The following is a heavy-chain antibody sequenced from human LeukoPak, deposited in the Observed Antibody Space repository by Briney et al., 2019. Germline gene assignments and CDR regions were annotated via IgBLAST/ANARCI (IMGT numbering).Heavy chain of an antibody. Sequence: PSETLSLTCAVYGGSFSGYYWSWIRQPPGKGLEWIGEINHSGSTNYNPSLKSRVTISVDTSKNQFSLKLSSVTAADTAVYYCARHLKHSSSYNWFDPWGQGTLVTVSS. CDR2: INHSGST. CDR1: GGSFSGYY. V-gene: IGHV4-34*01. D-gene: IGHD6-13*01. J-gene: IGHJ5*02. CDR3: ARHLKHSSSYNWFDP.